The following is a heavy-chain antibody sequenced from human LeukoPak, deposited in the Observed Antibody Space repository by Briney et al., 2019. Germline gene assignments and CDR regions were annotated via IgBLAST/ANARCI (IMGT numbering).Heavy chain of an antibody. D-gene: IGHD2-21*02. Sequence: SVKVSCKASGYTFTGYYMHWVRQAPGQGLEWMGRIIPILGIANYAQKLQGRVTITADKSTSTAYMELSSLRSEDTAVYYCARDIGDPTDYWGQGTLVTVSS. CDR3: ARDIGDPTDY. J-gene: IGHJ4*02. CDR2: IIPILGIA. V-gene: IGHV1-69*04. CDR1: GYTFTGYY.